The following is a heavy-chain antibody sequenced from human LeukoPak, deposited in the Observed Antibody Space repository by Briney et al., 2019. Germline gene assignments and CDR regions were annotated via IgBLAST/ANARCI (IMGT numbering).Heavy chain of an antibody. CDR1: GYTFTSYA. V-gene: IGHV1-3*01. Sequence: ASVKVSCKASGYTFTSYAMHWVRQAPGQRLEWMGWINAGNGNTKYSQKFQGRVTITRDTSASTAYMELSSLRSEDTAVYYCARDQFPYSSGKRDAFDIWGQGTMVTVSS. D-gene: IGHD6-19*01. J-gene: IGHJ3*02. CDR2: INAGNGNT. CDR3: ARDQFPYSSGKRDAFDI.